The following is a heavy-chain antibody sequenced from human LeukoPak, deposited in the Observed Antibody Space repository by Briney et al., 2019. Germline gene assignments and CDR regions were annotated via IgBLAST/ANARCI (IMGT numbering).Heavy chain of an antibody. CDR3: ARQYYGSGGLFDY. CDR1: GGSISSSSYY. D-gene: IGHD3-10*01. CDR2: IYYSGST. V-gene: IGHV4-39*01. Sequence: PSETLSLTCTVSGGSISSSSYYWGWIRQPPGKGLEWIGSIYYSGSTYYNPSLKSRVTISVGTSKNQFSLKLSSVTAADTAVYYCARQYYGSGGLFDYWGQGTLVTVSS. J-gene: IGHJ4*02.